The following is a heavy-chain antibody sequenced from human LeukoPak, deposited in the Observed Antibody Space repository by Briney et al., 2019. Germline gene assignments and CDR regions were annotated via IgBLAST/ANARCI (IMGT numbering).Heavy chain of an antibody. Sequence: GESLKISCKGSGYSFTSYWIAWVGQMPGKGLEWMGIIYPGDSDTRYSTSFQGQVTISADKSISTAYLQWSSLNASDTAMYYCARRIGSSWYDYWGQGTLVTVSS. CDR3: ARRIGSSWYDY. CDR2: IYPGDSDT. D-gene: IGHD6-13*01. J-gene: IGHJ4*02. CDR1: GYSFTSYW. V-gene: IGHV5-51*01.